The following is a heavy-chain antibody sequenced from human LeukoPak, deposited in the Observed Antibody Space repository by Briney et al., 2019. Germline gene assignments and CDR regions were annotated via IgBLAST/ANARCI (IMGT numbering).Heavy chain of an antibody. D-gene: IGHD3-10*01. CDR2: IKSKTDGGTT. V-gene: IGHV3-15*01. CDR1: GFTFSNAW. CDR3: TTVPVLLWFGELLFVDY. Sequence: PGGSLRLSCAASGFTFSNAWMSWVRQAPGKGLEWVGCIKSKTDGGTTDYAAPVKGRFTISRDDSKNTLYLQMNSLKTEDTAVYYCTTVPVLLWFGELLFVDYWGQGTLVTVSS. J-gene: IGHJ4*02.